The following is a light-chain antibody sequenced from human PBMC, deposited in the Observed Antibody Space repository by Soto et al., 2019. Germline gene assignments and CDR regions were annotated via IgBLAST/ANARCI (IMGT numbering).Light chain of an antibody. V-gene: IGKV1-27*01. CDR1: QGIIDY. CDR3: QKYNSAPRT. Sequence: DIQMTQSPSSLSASVGDRVTITCRASQGIIDYLAWYQQKPGKAPKLLIYAASTLQSGVPSRFSGSGDGTDFTLTISSLPPEDVATYYCQKYNSAPRTFGQGTKVEIK. CDR2: AAS. J-gene: IGKJ1*01.